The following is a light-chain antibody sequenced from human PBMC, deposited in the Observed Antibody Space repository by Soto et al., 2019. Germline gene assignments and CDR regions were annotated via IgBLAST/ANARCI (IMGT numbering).Light chain of an antibody. Sequence: EIVLTQSPGPLSLSPGERATLSCRASQSVSSSYLAWYQQKPGQAPRLLIYGASSRATGIPDRFSGSGSGTDFTLTISRLEPEDFAVYYCQHYKTFGQGTKVDI. V-gene: IGKV3-20*01. J-gene: IGKJ1*01. CDR1: QSVSSSY. CDR2: GAS. CDR3: QHYKT.